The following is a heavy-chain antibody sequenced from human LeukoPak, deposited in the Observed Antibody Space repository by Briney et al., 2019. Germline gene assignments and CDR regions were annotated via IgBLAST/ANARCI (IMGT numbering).Heavy chain of an antibody. J-gene: IGHJ6*03. CDR2: IYPGDSDT. D-gene: IGHD4-17*01. V-gene: IGHV5-51*01. CDR3: ARHGGNENGDHVAYYYMDV. CDR1: GYSFTSYW. Sequence: GESLKISCKGSGYSFTSYWIGWVRQMPGKGLEWMGIIYPGDSDTRYSPSFQGQVTISADKSISTAYLQWSSLKASDTAMYYCARHGGNENGDHVAYYYMDVWGKGTTVTVSS.